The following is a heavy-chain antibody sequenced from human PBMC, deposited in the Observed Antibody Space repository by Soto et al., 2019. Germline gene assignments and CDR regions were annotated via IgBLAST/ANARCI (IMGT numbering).Heavy chain of an antibody. CDR2: ISYDGSNK. D-gene: IGHD6-19*01. CDR3: AKEPQRWLLYNLFDP. CDR1: GFTFSSYG. J-gene: IGHJ5*02. V-gene: IGHV3-30*18. Sequence: QVQLVESGGGVVQPGRSLRLSCAASGFTFSSYGMHWVRQAPGKGLEWVAVISYDGSNKDYADYVKGRFPIFRDNSKNTLYLQMNSLRAEDTAVYYCAKEPQRWLLYNLFDPWGQGTLVTVSS.